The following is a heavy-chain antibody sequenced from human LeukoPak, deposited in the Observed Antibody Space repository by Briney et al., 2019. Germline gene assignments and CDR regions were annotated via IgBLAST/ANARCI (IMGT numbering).Heavy chain of an antibody. CDR3: ARRAIARQDF. CDR1: GFTFSTYW. Sequence: GGSLRLSCAASGFTFSTYWMHWVRQAPGKGLVWVSRIYIDASSTNYADSVKGRFTISRDNAKNTLYLQMDGLRADDTAVYYCARRAIARQDFWGQGTLVTVSS. CDR2: IYIDASST. V-gene: IGHV3-74*01. J-gene: IGHJ4*02.